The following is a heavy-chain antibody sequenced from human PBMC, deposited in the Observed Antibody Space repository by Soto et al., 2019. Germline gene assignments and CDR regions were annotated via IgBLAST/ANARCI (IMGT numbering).Heavy chain of an antibody. D-gene: IGHD3-3*01. CDR3: AHSDYDFWSGPFFDY. J-gene: IGHJ4*02. Sequence: QITLKESGPTLVNPTQTLTLTCTFSGFSLSTSGVGVGWIRQPPGKALEWLALIYWDDDKRYSPSLKSRLTIPTDTSKNQVVLTMTNMDPVDTATYYCAHSDYDFWSGPFFDYWGQGTLVTVSS. V-gene: IGHV2-5*02. CDR1: GFSLSTSGVG. CDR2: IYWDDDK.